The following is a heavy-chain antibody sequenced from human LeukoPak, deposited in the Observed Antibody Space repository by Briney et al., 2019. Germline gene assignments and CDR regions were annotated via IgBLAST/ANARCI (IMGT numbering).Heavy chain of an antibody. CDR3: ARDAQRGFDYSNSLKY. CDR1: GFTFSHYA. CDR2: IWSDGSNK. V-gene: IGHV3-33*01. Sequence: GGSLRLSCAASGFTFSHYAFHWVRQAPGKGLEWLAVIWSDGSNKFYGDAVKGRFTIDRDDSQKTVYLQMNSLRVEDTATYYCARDAQRGFDYSNSLKYWGQGALDTVSS. J-gene: IGHJ4*02. D-gene: IGHD4-11*01.